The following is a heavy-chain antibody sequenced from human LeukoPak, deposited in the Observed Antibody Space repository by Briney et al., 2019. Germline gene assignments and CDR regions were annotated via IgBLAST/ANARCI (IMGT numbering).Heavy chain of an antibody. J-gene: IGHJ2*01. Sequence: ASVKVSCKASRYTFTSYDINWVRQATGQGLEWMGWMNPNSGNTGYAQKFQGRVTITRNTSISTAYMELSSLRSEDTAVYYCARAHDYGGPGLNWYFDLWGRGTLVTVSS. V-gene: IGHV1-8*03. D-gene: IGHD4-23*01. CDR2: MNPNSGNT. CDR3: ARAHDYGGPGLNWYFDL. CDR1: RYTFTSYD.